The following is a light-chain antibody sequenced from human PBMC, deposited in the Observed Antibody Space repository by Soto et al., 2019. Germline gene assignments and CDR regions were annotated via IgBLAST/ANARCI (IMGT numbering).Light chain of an antibody. Sequence: EIVLTQSPATLSLSSGERATFFRRASPSVTSYLAWYQQKPGQAPRLLIYDTSNRATGIPARFSGSGSGTDFTLTISRLETEDFAVYSCKQRSSWPPTFGGGTKVDIK. CDR2: DTS. V-gene: IGKV3-11*01. CDR1: PSVTSY. J-gene: IGKJ4*01. CDR3: KQRSSWPPT.